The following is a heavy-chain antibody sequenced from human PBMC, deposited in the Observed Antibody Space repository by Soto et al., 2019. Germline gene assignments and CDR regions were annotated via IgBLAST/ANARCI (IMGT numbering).Heavy chain of an antibody. CDR1: GGSISTSNW. J-gene: IGHJ3*02. V-gene: IGHV4-4*02. Sequence: SETLSLTCAVSGGSISTSNWWSWVRQSPGKGLEWIGEIYYSGSTNYNPSLKSRVTISVDKSKSQFSLKLSSVTAAGTAVYYCARGGLSAFDIWGQGTMVTVSS. CDR2: IYYSGST. D-gene: IGHD3-16*01. CDR3: ARGGLSAFDI.